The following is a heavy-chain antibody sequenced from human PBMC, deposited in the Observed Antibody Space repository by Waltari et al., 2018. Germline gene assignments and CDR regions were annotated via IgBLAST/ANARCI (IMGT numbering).Heavy chain of an antibody. CDR1: GFSLSTNGVG. V-gene: IGHV2-5*01. D-gene: IGHD2-21*02. CDR2: LYWNNAR. CDR3: AHSLGTSWVTDRPLDY. J-gene: IGHJ4*02. Sequence: QITLKESGPTLVQPTQTLTLTCTFSGFSLSTNGVGVGWIRQPPGKALEWLALLYWNNARRYSPALGTRLTVTKDTSKNQVVLTMTNMDPVDTATYYCAHSLGTSWVTDRPLDYWGQGSLVTVSS.